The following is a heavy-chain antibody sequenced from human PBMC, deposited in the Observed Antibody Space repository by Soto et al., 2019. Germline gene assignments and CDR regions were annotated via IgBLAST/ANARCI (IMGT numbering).Heavy chain of an antibody. CDR1: GGSISSGGYS. J-gene: IGHJ5*02. CDR2: IYHSGST. D-gene: IGHD3-3*01. V-gene: IGHV4-30-2*01. Sequence: PSETLSLTCAVSGGSISSGGYSWSWIRQPPGKGLKWIGYIYHSGSTYYNPSLKSRVTISVDRSKNQFSLKLSSVTAADTAVYYCAREGPNYDFWSGRRDMWFDPCGQGTLVTVSS. CDR3: AREGPNYDFWSGRRDMWFDP.